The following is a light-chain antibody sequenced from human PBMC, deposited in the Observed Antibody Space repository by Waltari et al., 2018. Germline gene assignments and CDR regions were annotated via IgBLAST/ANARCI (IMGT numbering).Light chain of an antibody. CDR1: QIFSNW. CDR2: KAS. Sequence: DIEMTQSPSTLSASVGDGVTITCRASQIFSNWLAWYQQKPGKAPKLLIYKASNLESGVPSRFSGSGSGTEFTLTISSLQPDDFATYYCQQYNSFSHFTFGQGTKLEIK. J-gene: IGKJ2*01. V-gene: IGKV1-5*03. CDR3: QQYNSFSHFT.